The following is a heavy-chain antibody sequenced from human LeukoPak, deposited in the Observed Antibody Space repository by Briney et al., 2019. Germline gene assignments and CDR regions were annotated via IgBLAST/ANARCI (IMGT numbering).Heavy chain of an antibody. Sequence: GGSLRLSCAASGFTFSSHWMTWVRQAPGKGLEWVANIKEDGSEKYYVDSVKGRFTISRDNAKNSLYLQMSSLRAEDTAVYYCAWARIDHWGQGTLDTVSS. J-gene: IGHJ4*02. V-gene: IGHV3-7*04. CDR1: GFTFSSHW. CDR2: IKEDGSEK. CDR3: AWARIDH.